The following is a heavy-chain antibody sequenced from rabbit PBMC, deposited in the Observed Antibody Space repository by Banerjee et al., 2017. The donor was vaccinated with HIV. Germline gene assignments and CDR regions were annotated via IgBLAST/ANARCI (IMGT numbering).Heavy chain of an antibody. CDR1: GLDFSSSYW. V-gene: IGHV1S43*01. J-gene: IGHJ4*01. CDR3: ARGSSYYSYYYFSL. CDR2: IYTGSGAT. D-gene: IGHD8-1*01. Sequence: LVKPGGSLTLTCKASGLDFSSSYWICWVRQAPGKGLEWIGCIYTGSGATYYASWVNGRFTISRSTSLNTVNLKMTSLTAADTATYFCARGSSYYSYYYFSLWGPGTLVTVS.